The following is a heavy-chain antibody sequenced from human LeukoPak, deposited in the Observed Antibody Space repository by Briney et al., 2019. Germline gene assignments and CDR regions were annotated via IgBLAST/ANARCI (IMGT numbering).Heavy chain of an antibody. CDR3: ASTTNYPPDNYYYYYGMDV. CDR2: INSDGSST. Sequence: PGGSLRLSCAASGFTFSSYWMHWVRQAPGKGLVWVSRINSDGSSTSYADSVKGRFTISRDNAKNTLYLQMNSLRAEDTAVYYCASTTNYPPDNYYYYYGMDVWGQGTTVTVSS. CDR1: GFTFSSYW. D-gene: IGHD5-24*01. J-gene: IGHJ6*02. V-gene: IGHV3-74*01.